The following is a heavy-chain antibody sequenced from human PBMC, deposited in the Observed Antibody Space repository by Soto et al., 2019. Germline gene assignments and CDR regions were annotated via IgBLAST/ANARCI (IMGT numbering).Heavy chain of an antibody. Sequence: ASVKVSCKASGYTFTSYGISWVRQAPGQGLEWMGWISAYNGNTNYAQKLQGRVTMTTDTSTSTAYMELRSLRSDDTAVYYCARVGCYDFWSGYYTYYYYYGMDVWGQGTTVTVSS. V-gene: IGHV1-18*04. CDR1: GYTFTSYG. J-gene: IGHJ6*02. CDR2: ISAYNGNT. D-gene: IGHD3-3*01. CDR3: ARVGCYDFWSGYYTYYYYYGMDV.